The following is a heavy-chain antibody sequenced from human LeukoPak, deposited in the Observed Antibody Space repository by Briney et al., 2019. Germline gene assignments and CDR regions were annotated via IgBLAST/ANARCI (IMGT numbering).Heavy chain of an antibody. CDR3: ARRYYYGSGSYYWSRFDP. Sequence: ASVKVSCKASGYTFTSCDINWVRQATGQGLEWMGWMNPNSGNTGYAQKFQGRVTMTRNTSISTAYMELSSLRSEDTAVYYCARRYYYGSGSYYWSRFDPWGQGTLVTVSS. J-gene: IGHJ5*02. V-gene: IGHV1-8*01. CDR1: GYTFTSCD. D-gene: IGHD3-10*01. CDR2: MNPNSGNT.